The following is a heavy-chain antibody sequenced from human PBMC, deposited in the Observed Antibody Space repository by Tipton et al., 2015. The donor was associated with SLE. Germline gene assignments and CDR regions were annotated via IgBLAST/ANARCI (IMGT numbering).Heavy chain of an antibody. CDR3: ARVLGVVKSYYMDV. Sequence: TLSLTCSLSGASISSGSYFWTWIRQPAGKGLEWIGRIYTSGSTNYNPSLKSRVTISVDTSKNQFSLKLSSVTAADTAVYYCARVLGVVKSYYMDVWGKGTTVTVSS. J-gene: IGHJ6*03. V-gene: IGHV4-61*02. CDR1: GASISSGSYF. D-gene: IGHD3-3*01. CDR2: IYTSGST.